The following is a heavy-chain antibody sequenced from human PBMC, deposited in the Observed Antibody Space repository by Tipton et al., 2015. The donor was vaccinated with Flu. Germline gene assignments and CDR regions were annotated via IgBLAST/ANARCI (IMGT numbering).Heavy chain of an antibody. Sequence: SLRLSCVASGFTFSKAWMSWVRQAPGKELEWVGRIKSKTDGGTRDFPAPVKGRFAISRDDSKNTLYLQMDSLKTEDTAVYYCTAGVGATDHDYWGQGTLVTVSS. V-gene: IGHV3-15*01. D-gene: IGHD1-26*01. CDR1: GFTFSKAW. J-gene: IGHJ4*02. CDR2: IKSKTDGGTR. CDR3: TAGVGATDHDY.